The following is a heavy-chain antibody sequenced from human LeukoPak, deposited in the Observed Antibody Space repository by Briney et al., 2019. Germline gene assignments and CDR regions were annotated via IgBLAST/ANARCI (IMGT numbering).Heavy chain of an antibody. Sequence: GGSLRLSCAASGFTFSSYWMHWVRQAPGKGLEWVSYISSSSSTIYYADSVKGRFTISRDNAKNSLYLQMNSLRAEDTAVYYCARDLPTYYYGSGSYAPPPNWFDPWGQGTLVTASS. CDR3: ARDLPTYYYGSGSYAPPPNWFDP. J-gene: IGHJ5*02. D-gene: IGHD3-10*01. CDR1: GFTFSSYW. CDR2: ISSSSSTI. V-gene: IGHV3-48*01.